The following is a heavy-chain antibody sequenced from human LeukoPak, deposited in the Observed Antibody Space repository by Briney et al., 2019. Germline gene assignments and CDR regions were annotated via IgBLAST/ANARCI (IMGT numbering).Heavy chain of an antibody. CDR2: ISPDGTDK. V-gene: IGHV3-30*14. J-gene: IGHJ5*02. Sequence: GGSLRLSCAASGFTFYNHYMHWVCQAPGKGLEWLAVISPDGTDKDYTDSVKGRFTIFRENSRNTVDLQMNSLRAEDTAVYYCASSGGLDGGWFDPWGQGTLVTVSS. CDR1: GFTFYNHY. CDR3: ASSGGLDGGWFDP. D-gene: IGHD1-26*01.